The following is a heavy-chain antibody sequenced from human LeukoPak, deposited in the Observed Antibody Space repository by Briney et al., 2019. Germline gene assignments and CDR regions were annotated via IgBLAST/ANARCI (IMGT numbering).Heavy chain of an antibody. V-gene: IGHV3-30*02. D-gene: IGHD3-3*01. J-gene: IGHJ4*02. CDR2: IRYDGSNK. Sequence: PGGSLRLSCAASGFTFSSYGMHWVRQAPGKGLEWVAFIRYDGSNKYYADSVKGRFTISRDNSKNTLYLEMNSLIPEDTGLYYCAKPQEADLWVPDYWGQGTLVTVSS. CDR1: GFTFSSYG. CDR3: AKPQEADLWVPDY.